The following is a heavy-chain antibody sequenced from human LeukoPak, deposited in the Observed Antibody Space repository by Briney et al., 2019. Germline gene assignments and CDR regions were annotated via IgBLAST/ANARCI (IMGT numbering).Heavy chain of an antibody. J-gene: IGHJ5*02. CDR2: FDPEDGET. D-gene: IGHD3-9*01. V-gene: IGHV1-24*01. CDR1: GYTLTELS. CDR3: ATKQTYYDILTGLTHNWFDP. Sequence: GASVKVSCKVSGYTLTELSMHWVRQAPGKGLEWMGGFDPEDGETIYAQKFQGRVTMTEDTSTDTAYMELSSLRSGDTAVYYCATKQTYYDILTGLTHNWFDPWGQGTLVTVSS.